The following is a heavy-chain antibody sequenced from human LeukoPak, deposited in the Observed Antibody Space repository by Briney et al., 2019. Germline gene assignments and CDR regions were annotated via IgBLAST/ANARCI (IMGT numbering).Heavy chain of an antibody. CDR2: GHYSGTT. V-gene: IGHV4-59*08. CDR1: GVSINSHY. Sequence: SETLSLTCTVSGVSINSHYWTWIRQSPGKGLEWIAYGHYSGTTNYNPSLKSRVTISVDTSKNQFSLKLTSVSAADTAMYYCARHGTGTGYPLDYWGLGTLVTVSS. CDR3: ARHGTGTGYPLDY. D-gene: IGHD3/OR15-3a*01. J-gene: IGHJ4*02.